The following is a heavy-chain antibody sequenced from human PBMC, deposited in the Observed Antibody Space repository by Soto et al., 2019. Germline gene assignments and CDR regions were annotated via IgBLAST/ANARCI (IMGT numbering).Heavy chain of an antibody. CDR3: ARVGSCLSSSCLYYGMDV. Sequence: VQLVQSGAEVRKPGSSVKVSCKASGGDFKNFIIAWVRQAPGHGLEWMGGVIPIFGTTNFVQKFQDRVTITADEATSTTYMELRSLRSEDTAVYYCARVGSCLSSSCLYYGMDVWGQGTTVIVSS. CDR1: GGDFKNFI. V-gene: IGHV1-69*01. D-gene: IGHD2-2*01. CDR2: VIPIFGTT. J-gene: IGHJ6*02.